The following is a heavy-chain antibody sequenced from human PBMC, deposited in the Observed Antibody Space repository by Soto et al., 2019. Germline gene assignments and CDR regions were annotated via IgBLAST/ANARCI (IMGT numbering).Heavy chain of an antibody. Sequence: EVQLVESGGGLVQPGGSLRLSCAASGFTFSSYWMHWVRQAPGKGLVWVSRSNGYGSSTNYADSVRGRFTISRDNAKNTLYLPMNRLRAEDTDVYYCASKANTNSWFVGDYWGQGNLVTVSS. V-gene: IGHV3-74*01. CDR2: SNGYGSST. D-gene: IGHD6-13*01. CDR3: ASKANTNSWFVGDY. CDR1: GFTFSSYW. J-gene: IGHJ4*02.